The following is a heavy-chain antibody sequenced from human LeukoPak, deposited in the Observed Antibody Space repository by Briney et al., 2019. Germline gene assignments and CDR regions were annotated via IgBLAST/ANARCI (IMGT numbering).Heavy chain of an antibody. CDR3: ARHGLEPTSFYYYMDV. D-gene: IGHD1-1*01. V-gene: IGHV4-59*08. CDR1: GGSISSYY. J-gene: IGHJ6*03. Sequence: SETLSLTCTVSGGSISSYYWSWIRQPPGKGLEWIGYIYYSGSTNYNPSLKSRVTISVDTSKNQFSLKPSSVTAADTAVYYCARHGLEPTSFYYYMDVWGKGTTVTVSS. CDR2: IYYSGST.